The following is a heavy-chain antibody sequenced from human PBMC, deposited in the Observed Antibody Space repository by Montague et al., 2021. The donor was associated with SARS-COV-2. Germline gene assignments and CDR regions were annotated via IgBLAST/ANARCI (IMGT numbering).Heavy chain of an antibody. CDR1: GGSISSDY. CDR2: VYYSGNT. CDR3: ARDYDHSSRVDS. J-gene: IGHJ4*02. Sequence: SETLSLTCTVSGGSISSDYWTWIRQPPGKGLEWIGFVYYSGNTYYNPSLRGRVTISVDTSSNHFSLTLSSVTAADTAIYYCARDYDHSSRVDSWGQGTLVTVSS. V-gene: IGHV4-59*12. D-gene: IGHD3-16*01.